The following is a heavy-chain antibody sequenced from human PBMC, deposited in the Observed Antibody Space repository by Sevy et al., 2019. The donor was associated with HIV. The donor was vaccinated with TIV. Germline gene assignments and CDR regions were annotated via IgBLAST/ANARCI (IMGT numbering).Heavy chain of an antibody. J-gene: IGHJ4*02. CDR2: FDPEDGET. CDR1: GSTLTKLS. D-gene: IGHD3-22*01. Sequence: ASVKVSCKVSGSTLTKLSMHWVRQAPGKGLEWMGRFDPEDGETIYAQKFQGRVTMTEDTSTDTAYMEVRSLRSEDTAVYFCASAREYYEDNSGYLDYFVQGTLVTVAS. CDR3: ASAREYYEDNSGYLDY. V-gene: IGHV1-24*01.